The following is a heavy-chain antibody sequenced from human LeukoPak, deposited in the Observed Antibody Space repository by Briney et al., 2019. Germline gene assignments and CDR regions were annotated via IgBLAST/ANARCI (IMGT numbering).Heavy chain of an antibody. J-gene: IGHJ6*02. CDR3: ARDPRYCSSTSCYAYYGMDV. CDR2: INLSGST. D-gene: IGHD2-2*01. CDR1: GGSFSGYY. Sequence: SETLSLTCAVYGGSFSGYYWSWIRQPPGKGLEWIGEINLSGSTNYNPSLKSRVTISVDTSKNQFSLKLSSVTAADTAVYYCARDPRYCSSTSCYAYYGMDVWGQGTTVTVSS. V-gene: IGHV4-34*01.